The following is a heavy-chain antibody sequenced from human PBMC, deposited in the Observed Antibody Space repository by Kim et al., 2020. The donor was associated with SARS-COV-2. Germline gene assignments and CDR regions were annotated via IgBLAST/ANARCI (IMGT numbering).Heavy chain of an antibody. CDR2: ISYSGNT. V-gene: IGHV4-59*01. J-gene: IGHJ4*02. D-gene: IGHD6-19*01. Sequence: SETLSLTCTVSGGSFTGDYWSWIRQPPGKVLEWIGYISYSGNTNYNPSLKSRVTISVDTSKNQFSLKLSSVTAADTAVYYCAREPVAVAGAGYFDYWGQG. CDR3: AREPVAVAGAGYFDY. CDR1: GGSFTGDY.